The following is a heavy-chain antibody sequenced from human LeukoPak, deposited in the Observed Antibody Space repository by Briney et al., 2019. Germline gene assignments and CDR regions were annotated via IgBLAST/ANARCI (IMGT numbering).Heavy chain of an antibody. D-gene: IGHD4-17*01. CDR2: ISSYNGGA. J-gene: IGHJ4*02. Sequence: ASVKVSCKASGYTFTTYGFSWVRQAPGQGLEWMGWISSYNGGADYAQKLQGRVTMTTDTSTSTTYMELSSLRSDDTAVYYCARQKKQTTAIDYWGQGTLVTVSS. V-gene: IGHV1-18*01. CDR3: ARQKKQTTAIDY. CDR1: GYTFTTYG.